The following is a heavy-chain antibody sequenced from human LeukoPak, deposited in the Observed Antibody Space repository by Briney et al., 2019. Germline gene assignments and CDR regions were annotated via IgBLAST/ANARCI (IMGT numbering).Heavy chain of an antibody. CDR2: ISAYNGNT. CDR3: ARGYCSGGSCYSVENWFDP. Sequence: ASVKVSCKASGYTFTSYGISWVRQAPGQGLEWMGWISAYNGNTNYAQKLQGRVTMTTDTSISTAYMELSRLRSDDTAVYYCARGYCSGGSCYSVENWFDPWGQGTLVTVSS. J-gene: IGHJ5*02. D-gene: IGHD2-15*01. V-gene: IGHV1-18*01. CDR1: GYTFTSYG.